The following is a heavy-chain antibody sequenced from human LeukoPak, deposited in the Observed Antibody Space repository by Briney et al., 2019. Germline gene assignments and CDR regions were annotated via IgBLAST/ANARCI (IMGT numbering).Heavy chain of an antibody. D-gene: IGHD2-15*01. Sequence: GASVKVPCKASGGTFSSYAISWVRQAPGQGLEWMGRIIPIFGTANYAQKFQGRVTITTDESTSTAYMELSSLRSEDTAVYYCARDRVVAANYYYYMDVWGKGTTVTVSS. CDR1: GGTFSSYA. V-gene: IGHV1-69*05. J-gene: IGHJ6*03. CDR2: IIPIFGTA. CDR3: ARDRVVAANYYYYMDV.